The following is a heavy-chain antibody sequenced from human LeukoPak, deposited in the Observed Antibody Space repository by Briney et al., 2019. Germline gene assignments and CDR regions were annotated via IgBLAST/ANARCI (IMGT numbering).Heavy chain of an antibody. V-gene: IGHV4-34*01. Sequence: SETLSLTCAVYGGSFSGYYWNWIRQPPGKGLEWIGEINHSGSTNYKSSLKSRVTISVDTSKNQFSLKLSSVTAADTAVYYCARLRGYYYGSGRYDYWGQGTLVTVSS. CDR3: ARLRGYYYGSGRYDY. CDR2: INHSGST. D-gene: IGHD3-10*01. CDR1: GGSFSGYY. J-gene: IGHJ4*02.